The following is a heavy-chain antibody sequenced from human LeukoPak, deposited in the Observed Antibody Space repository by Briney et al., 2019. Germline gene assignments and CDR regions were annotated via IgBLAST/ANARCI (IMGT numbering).Heavy chain of an antibody. CDR2: VSFDGDNK. D-gene: IGHD3/OR15-3a*01. CDR1: GFTFSSYA. V-gene: IGHV3-30-3*01. Sequence: GRSLRLSCAASGFTFSSYAMHWVRQAPGKGLEWVAVVSFDGDNKYYADSVKDRFTISRDNSQNTLYLQLNSLRAKDTAVYYCARDWTLNYWGQGTLVTVSS. CDR3: ARDWTLNY. J-gene: IGHJ4*02.